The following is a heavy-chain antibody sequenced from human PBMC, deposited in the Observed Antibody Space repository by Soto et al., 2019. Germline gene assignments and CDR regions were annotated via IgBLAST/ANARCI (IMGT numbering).Heavy chain of an antibody. V-gene: IGHV1-24*01. CDR3: ATDHGIAVAGTNFKPLYYFDY. J-gene: IGHJ4*02. CDR1: GYTLTELS. Sequence: AASVKVSCKVSGYTLTELSMHWVRQAPGKGLEWMGGFDPEDGETIYAQKFQGRVTMTEDTSTDTAYMELSSLRSEDTAVYYCATDHGIAVAGTNFKPLYYFDYWGQGTLVTSPQ. D-gene: IGHD6-19*01. CDR2: FDPEDGET.